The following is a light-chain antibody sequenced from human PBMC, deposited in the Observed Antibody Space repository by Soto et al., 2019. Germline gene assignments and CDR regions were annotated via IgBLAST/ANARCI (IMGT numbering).Light chain of an antibody. CDR3: QQYGGSPRT. CDR2: GAS. Sequence: EIVLTQSPGTLSLSPGEGATLCCSGSQTISSFLAWYQQKRGQAPRLLIHGASNRATGIPDRFSGSGSGTDFTLTITRLEPEDFAVYYCQQYGGSPRTFGQGTKVDIK. J-gene: IGKJ1*01. V-gene: IGKV3-20*01. CDR1: QTISSF.